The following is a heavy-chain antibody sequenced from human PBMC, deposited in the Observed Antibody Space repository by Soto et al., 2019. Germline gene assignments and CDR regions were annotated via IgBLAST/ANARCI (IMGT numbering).Heavy chain of an antibody. V-gene: IGHV3-23*01. CDR1: GFTFSSYA. Sequence: EVQLLESGGDLVQPGGSLRLSCAASGFTFSSYAMSWVRQAPAKELEWVSTISGRGDDTYYTDSVKGRFTISRDNPKNTLYVLMNSLRAEDTAVYVCARARTTYSSSYLDGWGQGVLVTVSS. CDR2: ISGRGDDT. J-gene: IGHJ4*02. D-gene: IGHD3-22*01. CDR3: ARARTTYSSSYLDG.